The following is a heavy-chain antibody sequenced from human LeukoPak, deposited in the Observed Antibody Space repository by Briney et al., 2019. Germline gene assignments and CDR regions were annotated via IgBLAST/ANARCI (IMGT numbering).Heavy chain of an antibody. J-gene: IGHJ4*02. D-gene: IGHD3-22*01. CDR2: IIPILGIA. CDR1: GGTFSSYA. Sequence: SVKVSCKASGGTFSSYAISWVRQVPGQGLEWMGRIIPILGIANYAQKFQGRVTITADKSTSTAYMELSSLRSEDTAVYYCARGYYYDSSGYNDYWGQGTLVTVSS. CDR3: ARGYYYDSSGYNDY. V-gene: IGHV1-69*04.